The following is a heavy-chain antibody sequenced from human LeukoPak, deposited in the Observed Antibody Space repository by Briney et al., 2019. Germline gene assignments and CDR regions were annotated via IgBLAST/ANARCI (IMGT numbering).Heavy chain of an antibody. D-gene: IGHD6-6*01. CDR1: GYSFTSYW. CDR3: ARRVSSSGWFDP. CDR2: IDPSDSYT. Sequence: GESLKISCKGSGYSFTSYWISWVRQMPGKGLEWMGRIDPSDSYTNYSPSSQGHVTISADKSISTAYLQWSSLKASDTAMYYCARRVSSSGWFDPWGQGTLVTVSS. J-gene: IGHJ5*02. V-gene: IGHV5-10-1*01.